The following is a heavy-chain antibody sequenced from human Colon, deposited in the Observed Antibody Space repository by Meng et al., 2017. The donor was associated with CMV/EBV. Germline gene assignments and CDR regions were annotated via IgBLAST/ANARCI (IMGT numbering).Heavy chain of an antibody. CDR1: GSTFTANH. D-gene: IGHD6-13*01. CDR2: IYPQDGGT. V-gene: IGHV1-2*02. CDR3: VRESWYFDF. J-gene: IGHJ4*02. Sequence: QWQLVKSGTEVKKPGASVKVSCKTSGSTFTANHLHWVRQAPGQGLEWMGWIYPQDGGTYFAQKFQDRVTLTRDTSITTAYMELSGLTSDDTAIYYCVRESWYFDFWGEGTLVTVSS.